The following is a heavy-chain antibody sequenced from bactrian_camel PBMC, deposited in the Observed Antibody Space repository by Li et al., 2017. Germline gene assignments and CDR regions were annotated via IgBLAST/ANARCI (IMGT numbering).Heavy chain of an antibody. Sequence: QVQLVESGGGSVQAGGSLKLSCVHSGVSGGRYCVAWLREAPGKEREVVATVDDLGYLTYAPSVQGRFTIRKDDAEDKLDLQMNSLKPEDTATYYCAAGQGVGWCLDVIRVGAEADFDYWGHGTQVTVS. J-gene: IGHJ6*01. CDR2: VDDLGYL. CDR1: GVSGGRYC. CDR3: AAGQGVGWCLDVIRVGAEADFDY. D-gene: IGHD5*01. V-gene: IGHV3S55*01.